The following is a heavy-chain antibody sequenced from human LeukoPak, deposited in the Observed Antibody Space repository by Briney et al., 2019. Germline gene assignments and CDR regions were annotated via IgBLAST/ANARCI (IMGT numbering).Heavy chain of an antibody. J-gene: IGHJ5*02. Sequence: PSETLSLTCAVYGGSFSGYYWSWIRQPPGKGLEWIGEINHSGSTNYNPSLKSRVTISVDTYKNQLSLKLTSVTAADTAVYYCARGLGIFGVSWFDPWGQGTLVTVSS. D-gene: IGHD3-3*01. V-gene: IGHV4-34*01. CDR1: GGSFSGYY. CDR3: ARGLGIFGVSWFDP. CDR2: INHSGST.